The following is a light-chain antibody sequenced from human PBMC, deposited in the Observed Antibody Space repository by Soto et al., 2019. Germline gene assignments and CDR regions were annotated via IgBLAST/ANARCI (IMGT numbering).Light chain of an antibody. J-gene: IGKJ1*01. Sequence: GLKQSPATLSLSPGERATLSCRASQSVSSYLAWYQQKPGQAPRLLIYDASNRATGIPARFSGSGSGTDFTLTISSLEPEDFAVYYCQQRSNLWTFGQGTMVDI. CDR3: QQRSNLWT. V-gene: IGKV3-11*01. CDR2: DAS. CDR1: QSVSSY.